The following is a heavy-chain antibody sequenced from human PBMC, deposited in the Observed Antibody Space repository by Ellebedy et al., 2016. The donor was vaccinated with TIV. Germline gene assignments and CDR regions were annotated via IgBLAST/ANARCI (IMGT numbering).Heavy chain of an antibody. J-gene: IGHJ4*02. CDR2: INNDGSST. V-gene: IGHV3-74*01. CDR3: AGDLDV. D-gene: IGHD3-3*01. CDR1: RVTFRSYW. Sequence: GESLKISCAASRVTFRSYWMHWVRQAPGEGLVWVAGINNDGSSTNYADSVKGRFTISRDNAESILYLQMNSLRVEDTAMYYCAGDLDVWGQGILVTVSS.